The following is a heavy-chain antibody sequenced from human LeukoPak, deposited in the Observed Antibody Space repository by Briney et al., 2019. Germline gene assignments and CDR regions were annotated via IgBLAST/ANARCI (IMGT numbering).Heavy chain of an antibody. CDR2: INAGNGNT. CDR1: GYTFTSYA. CDR3: ARVHHYYDSSGPIRY. V-gene: IGHV1-3*01. J-gene: IGHJ4*02. D-gene: IGHD3-22*01. Sequence: ASVKVSCKASGYTFTSYAMHWVRQAPGQRLEWMGWINAGNGNTKYSQKFQGRVTITRDTSASTAYMELSSLRSEDTAVYYCARVHHYYDSSGPIRYWGRGTLVTVSS.